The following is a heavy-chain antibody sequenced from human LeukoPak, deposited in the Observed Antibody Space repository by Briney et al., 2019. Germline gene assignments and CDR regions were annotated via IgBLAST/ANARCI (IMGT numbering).Heavy chain of an antibody. Sequence: SETLSLTCTVSGYSISSGYYWGWIRQPPGKGLEWIGSIYHSGSTYYNPSLKSRVTISVDTSKNQFSLKLSSVTAADTAVYYCARDFPNYDILTGYYISPEYFQHWGQGTLVTISS. D-gene: IGHD3-9*01. CDR1: GYSISSGYY. J-gene: IGHJ1*01. CDR3: ARDFPNYDILTGYYISPEYFQH. CDR2: IYHSGST. V-gene: IGHV4-38-2*02.